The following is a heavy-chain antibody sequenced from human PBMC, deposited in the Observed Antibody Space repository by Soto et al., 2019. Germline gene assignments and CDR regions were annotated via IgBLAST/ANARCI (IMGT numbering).Heavy chain of an antibody. CDR1: GFTFSSYG. CDR2: SSATGAGT. V-gene: IGHV3-23*01. Sequence: EVQLLESGGGLVQPGGSLRLSCAASGFTFSSYGMTWVRQAPGKGLEWVSFSSATGAGTYYAESVQGRFTISRENSKNTLYRQMTTLRAADPPGSYCAKDPRAGGNYGFYSDFWGQGALVIVSS. J-gene: IGHJ4*02. CDR3: AKDPRAGGNYGFYSDF. D-gene: IGHD1-7*01.